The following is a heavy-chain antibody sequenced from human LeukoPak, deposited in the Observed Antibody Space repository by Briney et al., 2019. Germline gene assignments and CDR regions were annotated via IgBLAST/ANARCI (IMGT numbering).Heavy chain of an antibody. D-gene: IGHD3-22*01. J-gene: IGHJ4*02. V-gene: IGHV1-24*01. CDR1: GYTLTELS. CDR3: ARGAGYYYDSSGYYYDY. Sequence: ASVKVSCKVSGYTLTELSMHWVRQAPGKGLEWMGGFDPEDGETIYAQKFQGRVTMTEDTSTDTAYMELSSLRSEDTAVYYCARGAGYYYDSSGYYYDYWGQGTLVTVSS. CDR2: FDPEDGET.